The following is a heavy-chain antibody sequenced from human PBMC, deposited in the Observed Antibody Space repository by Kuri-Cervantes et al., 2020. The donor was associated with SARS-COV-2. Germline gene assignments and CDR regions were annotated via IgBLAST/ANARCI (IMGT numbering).Heavy chain of an antibody. D-gene: IGHD2-2*02. CDR2: IYHSGST. J-gene: IGHJ4*02. Sequence: SETLSLTCYSISSGYYWGWLWQPPGKGLEWIGNIYHSGSTYYNPSLKSRVTISVDTSKNQFSLKLSSVTAADTAVYYCARTYMTAFDYWGQGTLVTVSS. CDR1: YSISSGYY. CDR3: ARTYMTAFDY. V-gene: IGHV4-38-2*01.